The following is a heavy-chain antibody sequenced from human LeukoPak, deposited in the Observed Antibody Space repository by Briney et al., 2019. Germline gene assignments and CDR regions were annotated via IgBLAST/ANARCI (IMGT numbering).Heavy chain of an antibody. V-gene: IGHV1-2*02. D-gene: IGHD3-22*01. Sequence: ASVKVSCKASRYIFTRYHMHWVRPARGKGLEGMGWINPKNGDTIYAQKFQGRLTMTRDTSTITAYLELSSLRPDDTGVYYCARGGGDITMIAVILGSDCDYWGQGTLVTVSS. CDR2: INPKNGDT. CDR1: RYIFTRYH. J-gene: IGHJ4*02. CDR3: ARGGGDITMIAVILGSDCDY.